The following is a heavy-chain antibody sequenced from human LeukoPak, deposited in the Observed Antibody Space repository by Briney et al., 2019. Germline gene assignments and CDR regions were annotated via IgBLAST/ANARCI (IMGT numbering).Heavy chain of an antibody. CDR2: ISAYKGNT. Sequence: PGASVKVSCKASGYTFTSNGISWVRQAPGQGLEGMGWISAYKGNTNYAQKFQGRVTMTSDTSTSTAYMELRSLRSDDTAVYYCARVPTTDIVATRIDYWGQGTRVTVSS. D-gene: IGHD5-12*01. CDR3: ARVPTTDIVATRIDY. J-gene: IGHJ4*02. V-gene: IGHV1-18*01. CDR1: GYTFTSNG.